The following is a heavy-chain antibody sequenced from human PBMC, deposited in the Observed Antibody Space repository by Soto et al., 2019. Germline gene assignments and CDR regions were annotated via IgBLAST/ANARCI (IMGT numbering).Heavy chain of an antibody. V-gene: IGHV3-23*01. Sequence: EVQLLESGGGLVQPGGSLRLSCAASGFTFTTYAMSWVRQPPGKGLEWVSGISSSGDIPYYADSVKGRFTISRDQSKKTVYLQMNSQRAEDTALYYCAKVNSIVGDGDQDYWGQGTLVSVSS. CDR1: GFTFTTYA. D-gene: IGHD4-17*01. CDR3: AKVNSIVGDGDQDY. CDR2: ISSSGDIP. J-gene: IGHJ4*02.